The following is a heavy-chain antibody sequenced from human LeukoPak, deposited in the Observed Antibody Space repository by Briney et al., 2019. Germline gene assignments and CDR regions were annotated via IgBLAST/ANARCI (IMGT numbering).Heavy chain of an antibody. V-gene: IGHV4-39*01. CDR3: SRQDGTGHYFDY. CDR2: IYYSGST. J-gene: IGHJ4*02. D-gene: IGHD3-10*01. Sequence: SETLSLTCTVSGGSISSSTDYWGWIRQPPGKGLEWIGSIYYSGSTYYNPSLKSRVTISVDTSKNQFSLKLSSVTAADTAVYYCSRQDGTGHYFDYWGQGTWSPSP. CDR1: GGSISSSTDY.